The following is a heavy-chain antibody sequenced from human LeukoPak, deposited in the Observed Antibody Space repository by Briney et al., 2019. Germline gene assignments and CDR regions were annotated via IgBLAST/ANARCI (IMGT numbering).Heavy chain of an antibody. Sequence: ASVKVSCKASGGTFSSYAISWVRQAPGQGLEWMGGIIPIFGTANYAQKFQGRVTITADESTSTAYMELSSLRSEDTAVYYCAISGLLWLGDYHYYMDVWGKGTTVTVSS. V-gene: IGHV1-69*01. CDR1: GGTFSSYA. D-gene: IGHD3-10*01. CDR2: IIPIFGTA. J-gene: IGHJ6*03. CDR3: AISGLLWLGDYHYYMDV.